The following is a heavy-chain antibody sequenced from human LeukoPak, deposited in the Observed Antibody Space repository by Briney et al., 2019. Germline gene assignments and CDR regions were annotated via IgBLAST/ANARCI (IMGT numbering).Heavy chain of an antibody. Sequence: PGRSLRLSCAASGFTFSSYAMHWVRQAPGKGLEWVAVISYDGSNKYYADPVKGRFTISRDNSKNTLYLQMNSLRAEDTAVYYCARGITYYDIYFWGQGTLVTVSS. J-gene: IGHJ4*02. V-gene: IGHV3-30*04. CDR2: ISYDGSNK. CDR3: ARGITYYDIYF. D-gene: IGHD3-9*01. CDR1: GFTFSSYA.